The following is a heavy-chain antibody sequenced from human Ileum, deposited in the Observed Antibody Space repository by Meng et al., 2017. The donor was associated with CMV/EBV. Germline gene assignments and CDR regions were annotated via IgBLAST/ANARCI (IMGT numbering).Heavy chain of an antibody. CDR3: ARAAARGVPVDL. V-gene: IGHV4-4*07. J-gene: IGHJ5*02. CDR2: IHPTGTT. Sequence: QLPLQESGPRLLQPSETLSLPCTVTGGSLTSYYWTWIRQPAGKGLEWIGRIHPTGTTDDNPSLRSRVSMSLDKSKNQFSLKLTSVTAADTAVYYCARAAARGVPVDLWGQGTLVTVSS. CDR1: GGSLTSYY. D-gene: IGHD3-10*01.